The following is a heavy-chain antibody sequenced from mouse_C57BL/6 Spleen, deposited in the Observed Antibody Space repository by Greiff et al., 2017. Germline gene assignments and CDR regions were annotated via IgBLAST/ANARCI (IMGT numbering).Heavy chain of an antibody. CDR3: ARSYPGFDY. D-gene: IGHD2-10*01. J-gene: IGHJ2*01. Sequence: EVKLQQSGPELVKPGASVKISCKASGYTFTDYYMNWVKQSHGKSLEWIGDINPNNGGTSYNQKFKGKATLTVDKSSSTAYMELRSLTSEDSAVYYCARSYPGFDYWGQGTTLTVSS. CDR1: GYTFTDYY. V-gene: IGHV1-26*01. CDR2: INPNNGGT.